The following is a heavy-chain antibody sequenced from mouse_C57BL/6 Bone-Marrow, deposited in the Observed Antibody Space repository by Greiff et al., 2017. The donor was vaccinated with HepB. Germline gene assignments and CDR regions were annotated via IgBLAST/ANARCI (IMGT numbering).Heavy chain of an antibody. CDR2: IDPNSGGT. Sequence: QVQLKQPGAELVKPGASVKLSCKASGYTFTSYWMHWVKQRPGRGLEWIGRIDPNSGGTKYNEKFKSKATLTVDKPSSTAYMQLSSLTSEDSAVYYCARKAIYAMGYWGQGTSVTVSS. J-gene: IGHJ4*01. CDR1: GYTFTSYW. D-gene: IGHD3-2*02. V-gene: IGHV1-72*01. CDR3: ARKAIYAMGY.